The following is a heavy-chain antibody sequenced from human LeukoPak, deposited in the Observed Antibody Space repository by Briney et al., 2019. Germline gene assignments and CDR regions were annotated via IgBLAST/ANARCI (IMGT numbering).Heavy chain of an antibody. CDR3: ARDSFGRNAFDI. CDR1: GGSISSYY. D-gene: IGHD3-10*01. CDR2: IYYSGST. Sequence: SETLSLTCTVSGGSISSYYWSWIRQPPGKGLEWIGYIYYSGSTYYNPSLKSRVTISVDTPKNQFSLKLSSVTAADTAVYYCARDSFGRNAFDIWGQGTMVTVSS. V-gene: IGHV4-59*12. J-gene: IGHJ3*02.